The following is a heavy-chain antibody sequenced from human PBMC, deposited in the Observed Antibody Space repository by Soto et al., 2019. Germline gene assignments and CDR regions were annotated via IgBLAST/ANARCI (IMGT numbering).Heavy chain of an antibody. J-gene: IGHJ6*02. CDR1: GFSLTTGKMG. V-gene: IGHV2-26*01. Sequence: SGPTLVNPTETLTLTCTVSGFSLTTGKMGMSWIRQPPGKALEWLAHIFSDNERSYSTSLQGRLTISKDTSGSQVVLSMTNVDPVDTATYYCARMNVDSYQCYYAMDVWG. D-gene: IGHD4-17*01. CDR3: ARMNVDSYQCYYAMDV. CDR2: IFSDNER.